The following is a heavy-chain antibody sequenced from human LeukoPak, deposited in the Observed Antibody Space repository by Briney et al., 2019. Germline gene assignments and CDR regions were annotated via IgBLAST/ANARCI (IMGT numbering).Heavy chain of an antibody. Sequence: ASVKVSCKASGYTFINYDINWVRQATGQGLEWMGWMNPNSGNTGYAQKFQGRVTITRSTSISTAYMELSSLRSEVTAVYYCARGDLGYCTSTSCYSLDYWGQGTLVTVSS. CDR1: GYTFINYD. V-gene: IGHV1-8*03. D-gene: IGHD2-2*02. J-gene: IGHJ4*02. CDR2: MNPNSGNT. CDR3: ARGDLGYCTSTSCYSLDY.